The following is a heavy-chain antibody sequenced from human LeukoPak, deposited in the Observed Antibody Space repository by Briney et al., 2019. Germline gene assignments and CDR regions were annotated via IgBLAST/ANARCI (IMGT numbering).Heavy chain of an antibody. CDR3: ARGATNTSWFAYYMDV. J-gene: IGHJ6*03. Sequence: GASVKVSCKASGGTFSSYAISWVRQAPGQGLEWMGGIIPIFGTANYAQKFQGRVTITTDESTSTAYMELSSLRSEDTAVYYCARGATNTSWFAYYMDVWGKGTTVTVSS. D-gene: IGHD2-2*01. CDR2: IIPIFGTA. V-gene: IGHV1-69*05. CDR1: GGTFSSYA.